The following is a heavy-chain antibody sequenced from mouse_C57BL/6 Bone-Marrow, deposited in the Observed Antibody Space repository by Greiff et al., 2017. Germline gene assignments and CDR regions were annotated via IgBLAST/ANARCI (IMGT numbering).Heavy chain of an antibody. J-gene: IGHJ1*03. CDR1: GYTFTSYW. D-gene: IGHD1-1*01. Sequence: QVQLQQSGAELVKPGASVQLSCKASGYTFTSYWMHWVKQRPGQGLEWIGMIHPNSGSTNYNEKFKSKATLTVDKSSSTAYMQLSSLTSEDSAVYYCARLLRYWYFDVWGTGTTVTVSS. V-gene: IGHV1-64*01. CDR3: ARLLRYWYFDV. CDR2: IHPNSGST.